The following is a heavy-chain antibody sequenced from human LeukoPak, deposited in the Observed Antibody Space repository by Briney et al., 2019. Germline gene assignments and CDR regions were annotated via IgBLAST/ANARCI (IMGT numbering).Heavy chain of an antibody. J-gene: IGHJ5*02. CDR3: TKLDLPPATSAAAS. D-gene: IGHD2-2*01. Sequence: ASVKISCKVSGYTLTELSMHWVRQAPGKGLEWMGGFDLEDGERIYAQKFQGRVRVTEDTSTDTAYMELSSLRSEDTAVYYCTKLDLPPATSAAASWGQGTLVTVSS. V-gene: IGHV1-24*01. CDR2: FDLEDGER. CDR1: GYTLTELS.